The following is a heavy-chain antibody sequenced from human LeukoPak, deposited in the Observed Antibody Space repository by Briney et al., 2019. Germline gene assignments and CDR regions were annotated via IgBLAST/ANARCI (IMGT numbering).Heavy chain of an antibody. D-gene: IGHD2/OR15-2a*01. J-gene: IGHJ5*02. Sequence: SETLSLTCTVSGGSISGYFWNWIRQPAGKGLEWIGRIYTSGSTNYNPSLKSRVTMSVDTAKNQLSLKLSSVTAADTALYYCARVMVVTTTLAWFDPCGQGTLVTVSS. CDR1: GGSISGYF. CDR2: IYTSGST. V-gene: IGHV4-4*07. CDR3: ARVMVVTTTLAWFDP.